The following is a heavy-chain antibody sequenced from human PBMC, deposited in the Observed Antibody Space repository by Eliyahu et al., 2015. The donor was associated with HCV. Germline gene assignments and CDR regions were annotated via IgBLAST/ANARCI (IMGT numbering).Heavy chain of an antibody. CDR2: ISGSGGST. D-gene: IGHD5-18*01. Sequence: VQLLESGGGLVQPGGSXRLSCAASGFTFSSYAXXWVRQXTGKGXEWVSAISGSGGSTYYADSVKGRFTISRDNSKNTLYLQMNSLRAEDTAVYYCAKDLAWIQLWLDNDYWGQGTLVTVSS. V-gene: IGHV3-23*01. J-gene: IGHJ4*02. CDR3: AKDLAWIQLWLDNDY. CDR1: GFTFSSYA.